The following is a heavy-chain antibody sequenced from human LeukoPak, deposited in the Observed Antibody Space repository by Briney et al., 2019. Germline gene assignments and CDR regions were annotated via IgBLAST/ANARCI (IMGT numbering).Heavy chain of an antibody. J-gene: IGHJ3*02. V-gene: IGHV3-21*01. Sequence: GGSLRLSCAASGFTFSSYSMNWVRQAPGKGLEWVSSISSSSSYIYYADSVEGRFTISRDNAKNSLYLQMNSLRAEDTAVYYCAQNLGWNDDEDDAFDIWGQGTMVTVSS. CDR3: AQNLGWNDDEDDAFDI. CDR1: GFTFSSYS. CDR2: ISSSSSYI. D-gene: IGHD1-1*01.